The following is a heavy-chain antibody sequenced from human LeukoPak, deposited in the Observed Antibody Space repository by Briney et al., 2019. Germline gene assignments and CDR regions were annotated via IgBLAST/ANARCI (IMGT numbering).Heavy chain of an antibody. CDR1: GGSISSSSCY. CDR3: ARALTYYYDSRIDY. V-gene: IGHV4-39*07. D-gene: IGHD3-22*01. CDR2: IYYSGST. J-gene: IGHJ4*02. Sequence: SETLSLTCTVSGGSISSSSCYWGWIRQPPGKGLEWIGSIYYSGSTYYNPSLKSRVTISVDTSKNQFSLKLSSVTAADTAVYYCARALTYYYDSRIDYWGQGTLVTVSS.